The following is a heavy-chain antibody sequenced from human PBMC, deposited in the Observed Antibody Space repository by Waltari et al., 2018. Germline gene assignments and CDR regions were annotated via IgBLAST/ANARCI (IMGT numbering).Heavy chain of an antibody. CDR1: GESFSGLY. J-gene: IGHJ6*03. CDR2: IYHDGRT. CDR3: ARAPFGGYDYVGGTYRYFYYYMDV. D-gene: IGHD3-16*02. Sequence: QVRLQQWGTGLLKPSETLSLTCAVYGESFSGLYWSWIRQPPGKGLEWIGEIYHDGRTNYNPSLRGRVTMSVDPSKNQFSLNLRSVTAADTAVYYCARAPFGGYDYVGGTYRYFYYYMDVWGKGTTVAVSS. V-gene: IGHV4-34*01.